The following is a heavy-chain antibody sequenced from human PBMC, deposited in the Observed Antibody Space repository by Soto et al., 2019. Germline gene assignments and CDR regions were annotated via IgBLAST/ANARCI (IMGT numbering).Heavy chain of an antibody. Sequence: PGGSLRLSCAASGFTFSSYGMHWVRQAPGKGLEWVAVIWYDGSNKYYADSVKGRFTISRDNSKNTLYLQMNSLRAEDTAVYYCARDPHSSSWYGGGYYYYGMDVWGQGTTVIAP. CDR2: IWYDGSNK. V-gene: IGHV3-33*01. CDR3: ARDPHSSSWYGGGYYYYGMDV. CDR1: GFTFSSYG. J-gene: IGHJ6*02. D-gene: IGHD6-13*01.